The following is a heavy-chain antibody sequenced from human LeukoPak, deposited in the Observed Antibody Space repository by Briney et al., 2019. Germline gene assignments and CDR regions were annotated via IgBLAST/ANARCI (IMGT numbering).Heavy chain of an antibody. CDR1: GFTFSSYA. V-gene: IGHV3-30-3*01. D-gene: IGHD6-13*01. CDR3: ARDRGGSIAAAGWFDP. CDR2: ISYDGSNK. J-gene: IGHJ5*02. Sequence: HAGGSLRLSCAASGFTFSSYAMHWVRQAPGKGLEWVAVISYDGSNKYYADSVKGRFTISRDNSKNTLYLQMNSLRAEDTAVYYCARDRGGSIAAAGWFDPWGQGTLVTVSS.